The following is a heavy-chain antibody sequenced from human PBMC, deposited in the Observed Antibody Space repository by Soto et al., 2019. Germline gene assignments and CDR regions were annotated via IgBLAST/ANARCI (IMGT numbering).Heavy chain of an antibody. CDR3: AKGYCSGGSCYGFDY. J-gene: IGHJ4*02. CDR1: GDSVSSGSYY. V-gene: IGHV4-61*01. Sequence: PSETMSLTCTVSGDSVSSGSYYWSWVRQPPGKGLEWIGYIYYSGSTNYNPSLKTRLTISLDTSKNQFSLKLSSVTAADTAVYYCAKGYCSGGSCYGFDYWGQGTLVTVSS. CDR2: IYYSGST. D-gene: IGHD2-15*01.